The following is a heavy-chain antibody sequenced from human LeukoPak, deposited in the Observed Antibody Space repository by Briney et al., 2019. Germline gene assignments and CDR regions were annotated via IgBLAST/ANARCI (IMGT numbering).Heavy chain of an antibody. CDR3: ARPSSGSSKDY. J-gene: IGHJ4*02. D-gene: IGHD1-26*01. V-gene: IGHV5-51*01. CDR2: IYPGDSDT. CDR1: GYTFTNYW. Sequence: GESLQISCRGSGYTFTNYWIGWVRQMPGKGLEWMGIIYPGDSDTRYSPSFQGQVTISADKSISTACLQWSSLKASDTAMYYCARPSSGSSKDYWGQGTLVTVSS.